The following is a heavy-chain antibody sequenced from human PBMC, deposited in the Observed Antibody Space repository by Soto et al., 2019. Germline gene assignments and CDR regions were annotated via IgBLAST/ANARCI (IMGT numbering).Heavy chain of an antibody. J-gene: IGHJ4*02. Sequence: SETLSLTCTVSGGSISSYYWSWIRQPPGKGLEWIGYIYYSGSTNYNSSLKSRVTISVDTSKNQFSLKLSSVTAADTAVYYCATVADYYDSSGYQYYFDYWGQGTLVTVSS. CDR1: GGSISSYY. D-gene: IGHD3-22*01. V-gene: IGHV4-59*01. CDR2: IYYSGST. CDR3: ATVADYYDSSGYQYYFDY.